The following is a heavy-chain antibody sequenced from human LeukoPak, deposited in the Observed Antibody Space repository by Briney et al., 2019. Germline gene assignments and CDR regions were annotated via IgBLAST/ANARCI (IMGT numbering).Heavy chain of an antibody. CDR2: IRSKADGGTT. CDR3: TTLTTGRFDY. CDR1: GFTFNTAW. D-gene: IGHD1-1*01. Sequence: GGSLRLSCAASGFTFNTAWMNWVRQAPGKGLKWVGRIRSKADGGTTDYAAPVKGRFTISRDDSKNTLYLQMDSLKTEDTAVYYCTTLTTGRFDYWGQGTLVPVSS. J-gene: IGHJ4*02. V-gene: IGHV3-15*01.